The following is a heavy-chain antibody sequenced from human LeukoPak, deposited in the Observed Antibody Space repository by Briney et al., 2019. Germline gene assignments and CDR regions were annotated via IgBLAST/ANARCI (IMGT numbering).Heavy chain of an antibody. CDR3: AREGDYGDYF. J-gene: IGHJ4*02. CDR2: TYSGGST. CDR1: GFTFSTYH. V-gene: IGHV3-53*04. D-gene: IGHD4-17*01. Sequence: GGSLRLSCAASGFTFSTYHMSWVRQAPGKGLEWVSVTYSGGSTYYADSVKGRFTISRHNSKNTLYLQMNSLRAEDTAVYYCAREGDYGDYFWGQGTLVTVSS.